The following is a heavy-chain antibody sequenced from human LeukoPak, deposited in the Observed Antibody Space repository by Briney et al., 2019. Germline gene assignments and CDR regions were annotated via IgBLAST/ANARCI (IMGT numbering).Heavy chain of an antibody. CDR3: ARFLHGYSYGFYYFDY. J-gene: IGHJ4*02. Sequence: GGSLRLSCAASGFTFSSYWMHWVRQAPGKGLVWVSRINSDGSSTSYADSVKGRFTISRDNAKNTLYLQMNSLRAEDAAVYYCARFLHGYSYGFYYFDYWGQGTLVTVSS. D-gene: IGHD5-18*01. V-gene: IGHV3-74*01. CDR2: INSDGSST. CDR1: GFTFSSYW.